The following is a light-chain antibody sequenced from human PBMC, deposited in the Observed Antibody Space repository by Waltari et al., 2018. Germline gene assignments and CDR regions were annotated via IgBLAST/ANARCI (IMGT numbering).Light chain of an antibody. V-gene: IGLV3-1*01. CDR3: QAWDSSTAV. Sequence: SYELTQPPSVSVSPGQTASITCSGDKLGDQYACWYQQKPGQSPLVVIYQDTKRPSGIPERLSGSKSGNTATLTIGGTQAMDGADYYCQAWDSSTAVFGGGTKLTVL. CDR1: KLGDQY. J-gene: IGLJ2*01. CDR2: QDT.